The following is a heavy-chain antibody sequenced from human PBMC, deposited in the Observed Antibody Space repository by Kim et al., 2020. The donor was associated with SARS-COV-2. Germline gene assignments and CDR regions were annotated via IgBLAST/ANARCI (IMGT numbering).Heavy chain of an antibody. CDR1: GFTFSNYW. CDR3: ARASHCGGDCYNPTHAEYFHH. J-gene: IGHJ1*01. Sequence: GGSLRLSCAASGFTFSNYWMSWVRQAPGKGLEWVANIKQDGSEKYYVDSVKCRFTISRDNAKNSLCLQMNSLRADDTAVYYCARASHCGGDCYNPTHAEYFHHWGQGTLVTVSS. D-gene: IGHD2-21*02. CDR2: IKQDGSEK. V-gene: IGHV3-7*03.